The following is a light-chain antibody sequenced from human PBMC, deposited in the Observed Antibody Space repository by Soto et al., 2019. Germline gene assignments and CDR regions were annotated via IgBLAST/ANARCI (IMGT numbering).Light chain of an antibody. CDR3: QQYNSYSSYT. CDR2: KAS. Sequence: DIQMTQSPSTLSASVGDRVTNTCRASQSVSGWLAWYQQRPGKAPNLLIYKASTLASGVPSRFSGSGSGTEFTLTISCLQPDDFAAYYCQQYNSYSSYTFGQGTKLEIK. V-gene: IGKV1-5*03. J-gene: IGKJ2*01. CDR1: QSVSGW.